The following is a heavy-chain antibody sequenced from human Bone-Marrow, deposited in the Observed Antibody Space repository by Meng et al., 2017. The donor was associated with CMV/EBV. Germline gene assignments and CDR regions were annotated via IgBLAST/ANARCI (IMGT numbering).Heavy chain of an antibody. V-gene: IGHV3-74*01. CDR3: ARGDFWSARAGMDV. CDR1: GFTFSSYW. CDR2: INSDGSST. Sequence: GESLKISCAASGFTFSSYWMHWVRQAPGKGLVWVSSINSDGSSTSYADSVKGRFTISRDNAKNTLYLQMNSLRAEDTAVYYCARGDFWSARAGMDVWGQGTTVTVSS. J-gene: IGHJ6*02. D-gene: IGHD3-3*01.